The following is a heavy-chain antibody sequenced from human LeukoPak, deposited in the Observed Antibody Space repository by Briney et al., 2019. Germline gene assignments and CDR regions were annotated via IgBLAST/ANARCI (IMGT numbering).Heavy chain of an antibody. D-gene: IGHD3-9*01. CDR3: AKTFLTAYDTYLYYYGLDV. J-gene: IGHJ6*02. CDR1: GDTFSSYV. Sequence: SVKVSCKASGDTFSSYVISWVRQAPGQGLEWMGGINPVFGTAHYAQKFQDRVTITADESTSTAYMELSSLRSEDTAVYYCAKTFLTAYDTYLYYYGLDVWGQGTPVTVSS. V-gene: IGHV1-69*13. CDR2: INPVFGTA.